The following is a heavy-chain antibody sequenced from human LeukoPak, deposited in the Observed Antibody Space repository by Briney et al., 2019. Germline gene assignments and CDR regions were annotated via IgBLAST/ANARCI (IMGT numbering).Heavy chain of an antibody. CDR1: GFTFRNTW. D-gene: IGHD1-14*01. CDR3: TAVLRTGTLDY. J-gene: IGHJ4*02. CDR2: IKSKIHGKTT. Sequence: PGGSLRLSCAASGFTFRNTWMSWVRQAPGKGLEWVGRIKSKIHGKTTDYAAPVKGRFTISRDDSKNTLYLQMNSLKTEDTAVYYCTAVLRTGTLDYWGQGTLVTVSS. V-gene: IGHV3-15*01.